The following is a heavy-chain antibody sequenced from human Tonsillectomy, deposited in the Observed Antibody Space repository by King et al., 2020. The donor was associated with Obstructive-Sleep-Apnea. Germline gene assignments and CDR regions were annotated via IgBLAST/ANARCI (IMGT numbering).Heavy chain of an antibody. CDR3: ARGRQWELDS. J-gene: IGHJ4*02. V-gene: IGHV3-48*04. CDR2: ISSSSCTI. D-gene: IGHD1-26*01. Sequence: VQLVESGGGLVQPGGSLSLSCAASGFTFSSYSMNWVRQVPGKGLEWVSSISSSSCTICYADSVKGRFTISRDNAKNSVYLQMNSLRGEDTAVYHCARGRQWELDSWGQGTLVTVSS. CDR1: GFTFSSYS.